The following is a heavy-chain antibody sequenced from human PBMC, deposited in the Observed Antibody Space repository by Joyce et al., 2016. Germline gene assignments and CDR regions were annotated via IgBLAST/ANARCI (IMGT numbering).Heavy chain of an antibody. Sequence: EVQLVESGGRLVQPGGSLRLSCAASGFMFSGYWMIWVRQVPGKGLEWVANINQDGSEKNYVDSVKGRFTLSRDNAKKSLYLQMNSLRAEDTAVYYCAREARMQLTYYYFGLDVWGQGTTVVVSS. V-gene: IGHV3-7*01. CDR2: INQDGSEK. CDR1: GFMFSGYW. CDR3: AREARMQLTYYYFGLDV. D-gene: IGHD5-18*01. J-gene: IGHJ6*02.